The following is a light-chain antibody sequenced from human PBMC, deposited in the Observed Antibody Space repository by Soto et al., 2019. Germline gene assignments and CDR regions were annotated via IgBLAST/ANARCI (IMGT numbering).Light chain of an antibody. J-gene: IGKJ1*01. CDR3: MQSLQTPWT. CDR2: MGS. Sequence: DIVTTQSPLSLPVTPGEPASISCRSSQSLLYSNGNNYLDWYRQKPGQSPQLMISMGSDRASGVPGRFSGSGSGTDFTLKISRVEAEDVGLYYCMQSLQTPWTFSQGTTVDIK. V-gene: IGKV2-28*01. CDR1: QSLLYSNGNNY.